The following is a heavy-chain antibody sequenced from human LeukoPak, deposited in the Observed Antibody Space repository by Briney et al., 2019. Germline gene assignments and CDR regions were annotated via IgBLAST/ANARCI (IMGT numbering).Heavy chain of an antibody. Sequence: SETLSLTCTVSGYSISTGYYWDWIRQPPGKGLEWIGTFYHGGSTYYNPSLKSRVTISVDTSKKQFSLKVSSVTAADTAVYYCARGFRGASFDYWGQGTLVTVSS. J-gene: IGHJ4*02. V-gene: IGHV4-38-2*02. CDR1: GYSISTGYY. D-gene: IGHD1-26*01. CDR3: ARGFRGASFDY. CDR2: FYHGGST.